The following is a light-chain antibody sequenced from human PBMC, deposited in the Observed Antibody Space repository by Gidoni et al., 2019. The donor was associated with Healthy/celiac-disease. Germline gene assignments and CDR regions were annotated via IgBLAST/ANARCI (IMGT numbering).Light chain of an antibody. CDR1: QSVSSN. J-gene: IGKJ4*01. CDR3: QQYNNWPLT. V-gene: IGKV3-15*01. CDR2: GAS. Sequence: THPPATLSVSPGERATLSCRASQSVSSNLAWYQQKPGQAPRLLIYGASTRATGIPARFSGSGSGTEFTLTISSLQSEDFAVYYCQQYNNWPLTFGGGTKVEIK.